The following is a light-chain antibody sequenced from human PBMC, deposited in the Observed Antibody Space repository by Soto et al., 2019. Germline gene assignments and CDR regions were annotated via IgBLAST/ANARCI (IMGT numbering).Light chain of an antibody. V-gene: IGKV3-20*01. CDR2: GAS. J-gene: IGKJ1*01. CDR1: QSVTTQ. CDR3: HQYGSSPQT. Sequence: IVLTQSPGTLSLSPGERATLSCRASQSVTTQLAWYQQKPGQAPRLLIYGASSRATGIPDRFTGSGSGTDFTLTISRLEPEDFAVFYCHQYGSSPQTFGQGTKVDIK.